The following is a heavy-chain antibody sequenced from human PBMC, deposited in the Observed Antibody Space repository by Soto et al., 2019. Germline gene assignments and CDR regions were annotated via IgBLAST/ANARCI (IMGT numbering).Heavy chain of an antibody. J-gene: IGHJ4*02. CDR3: AKDLFGSSWPLAGLDY. CDR2: ISVSGDRT. D-gene: IGHD6-13*01. CDR1: GFTFSSYA. V-gene: IGHV3-23*01. Sequence: GGSLRLSCAASGFTFSSYAMCWVRQAPGKGPEWVSSISVSGDRTFYADSVKGRFTISRDNSKNTLYLQMNSLRAEDTAVYYCAKDLFGSSWPLAGLDYWGQGTLVTVSS.